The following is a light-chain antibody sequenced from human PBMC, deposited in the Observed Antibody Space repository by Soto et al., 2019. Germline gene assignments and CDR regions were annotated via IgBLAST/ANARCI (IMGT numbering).Light chain of an antibody. Sequence: QSVLTQPPSVSGAPGQRVTTYCTGSSSNTGAGYDVHWYQHLPGTAPKLLLYGNSNRPSGVPDRFSGSKSGTSASLAITGLQAEDEADYYCQSYDSSLRDVVFGGGTKVTVL. CDR2: GNS. CDR1: SSNTGAGYD. CDR3: QSYDSSLRDVV. V-gene: IGLV1-40*01. J-gene: IGLJ2*01.